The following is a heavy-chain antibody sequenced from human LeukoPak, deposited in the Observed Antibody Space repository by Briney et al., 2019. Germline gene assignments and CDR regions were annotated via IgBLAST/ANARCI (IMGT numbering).Heavy chain of an antibody. CDR3: ARVRCSGGSCPYYYYYYYMDV. V-gene: IGHV4-59*11. J-gene: IGHJ6*03. CDR2: IYYSGST. Sequence: PSETLSLTCTVSGGSISGHYWSWIRQPPGKGLEWIGYIYYSGSTYYNPSLQSRVTISIDTSKNQFSLKLRFVTAADTAVYYCARVRCSGGSCPYYYYYYYMDVWGKGTTVTVSS. D-gene: IGHD2-15*01. CDR1: GGSISGHY.